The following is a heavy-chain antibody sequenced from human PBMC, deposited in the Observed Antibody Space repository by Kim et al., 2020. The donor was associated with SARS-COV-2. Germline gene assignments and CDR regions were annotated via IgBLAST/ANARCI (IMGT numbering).Heavy chain of an antibody. Sequence: SVKVSCKASGGGFSTYTISWVRQAPGQGLQWMGGIIPKLATANYAQKFQGRVTITADESTNTAYMELNSLRFEDTAIYYCARSIVGTTGWYVEFDPWGQGTLVTVSS. J-gene: IGHJ5*02. D-gene: IGHD6-19*01. CDR1: GGGFSTYT. CDR3: ARSIVGTTGWYVEFDP. V-gene: IGHV1-69*13. CDR2: IIPKLATA.